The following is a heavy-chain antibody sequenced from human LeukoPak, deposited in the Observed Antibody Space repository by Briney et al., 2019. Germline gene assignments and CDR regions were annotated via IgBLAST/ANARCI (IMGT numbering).Heavy chain of an antibody. CDR3: ARVNIRAMAVPLDY. CDR1: GYTFTWYY. CDR2: INLSGGST. Sequence: ASVKVSCKASGYTFTWYYMHWVRQAPGQGPEWMGVINLSGGSTSYAQKFQGRVTMTRDTSTTTFYMELSSLTSEDTAIYFCARVNIRAMAVPLDYWGQGTLVTVSS. V-gene: IGHV1-46*01. J-gene: IGHJ4*02. D-gene: IGHD6-19*01.